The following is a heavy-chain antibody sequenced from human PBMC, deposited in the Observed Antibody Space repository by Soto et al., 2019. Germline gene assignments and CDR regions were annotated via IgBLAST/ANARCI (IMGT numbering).Heavy chain of an antibody. CDR1: GYNFNIHG. J-gene: IGHJ5*01. D-gene: IGHD6-19*01. Sequence: DVKLLESGGGSVQPGGSLRLSCVTSGYNFNIHGMTWVRQAPGKGLEWVSSIGGVPGTYYADSVKGRFTISRDDSKATLYLQMNSLRVEDTAIYYCAKDAVPGNGEWDWLDSWGQGTLVTVSS. CDR2: IGGVPGT. CDR3: AKDAVPGNGEWDWLDS. V-gene: IGHV3-23*01.